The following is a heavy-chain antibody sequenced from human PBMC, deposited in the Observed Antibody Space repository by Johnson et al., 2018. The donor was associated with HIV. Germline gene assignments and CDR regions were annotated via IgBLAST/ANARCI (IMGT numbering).Heavy chain of an antibody. Sequence: QVQLVESGGGVVQPGGSLRLSCAASGFTFSSYGMHWVRQAPGKGLEWVAFIRYDGSNKYYADSVKGRFTISRDNSKNTLYLQMNSLRAEDTAVYYCAKDNTVSSGWFSLSSAFDIWGQGTMVTVSS. CDR2: IRYDGSNK. J-gene: IGHJ3*02. V-gene: IGHV3-30*02. CDR3: AKDNTVSSGWFSLSSAFDI. D-gene: IGHD6-19*01. CDR1: GFTFSSYG.